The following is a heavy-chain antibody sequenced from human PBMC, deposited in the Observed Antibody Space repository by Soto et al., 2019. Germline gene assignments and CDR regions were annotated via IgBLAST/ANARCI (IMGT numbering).Heavy chain of an antibody. CDR2: IFHSGTT. J-gene: IGHJ4*02. V-gene: IGHV4-4*02. Sequence: QVQLQESGPGLVEPSGTLSLTCAVSGDSVSSSHWWSWVRQSPGKGLEWIGQIFHSGTTRYNPSLESRVTFSVDKSNNQLSLKLRSVTAADTAVYYCARQLERGDLPEGFEYWGQGTLATVSS. D-gene: IGHD1-1*01. CDR3: ARQLERGDLPEGFEY. CDR1: GDSVSSSHW.